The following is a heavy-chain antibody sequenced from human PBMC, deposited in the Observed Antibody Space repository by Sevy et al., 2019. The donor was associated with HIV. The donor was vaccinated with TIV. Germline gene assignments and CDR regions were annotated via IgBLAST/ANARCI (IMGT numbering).Heavy chain of an antibody. V-gene: IGHV3-49*03. CDR2: IRGKAFGGTT. Sequence: GGSLRLSCSASGFSFGEYAMSWFRQAPGKGLEWVAFIRGKAFGGTTEYAASVKGRFTISRDDSKSIAYLQMISLKTEDTAVYYCSREAGVVVMVAANQFDYWGQGTLVTVSS. CDR1: GFSFGEYA. D-gene: IGHD2-15*01. CDR3: SREAGVVVMVAANQFDY. J-gene: IGHJ4*02.